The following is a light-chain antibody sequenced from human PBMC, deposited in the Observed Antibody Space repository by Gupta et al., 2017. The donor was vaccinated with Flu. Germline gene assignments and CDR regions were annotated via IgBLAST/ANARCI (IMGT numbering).Light chain of an antibody. CDR3: QQYNHFPWT. J-gene: IGKJ1*01. CDR1: QSISTW. CDR2: QAS. V-gene: IGKV1-5*03. Sequence: IQMTQSPSTLAASVGDRVTITCRASQSISTWLAWYQQKPEKAPKLLIYQASTLESGVPSRFSGSESGTEFTLTIRRLQPDDFATYYCQQYNHFPWTFGQGTKVEIK.